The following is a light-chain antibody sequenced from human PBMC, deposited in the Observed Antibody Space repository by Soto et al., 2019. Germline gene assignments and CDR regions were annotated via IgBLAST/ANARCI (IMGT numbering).Light chain of an antibody. CDR1: QSVSSSY. J-gene: IGKJ1*01. V-gene: IGKV3-20*01. CDR2: GAS. Sequence: IVLTQSPGTLSLSPGERATLSCRASQSVSSSYLAWYQQKPGQAPRLLIYGASSRATGIPDRFSGSGSGTDFTLTISRLEAEDFVVYYCQQYGSSPPWTFGQGTKVDIK. CDR3: QQYGSSPPWT.